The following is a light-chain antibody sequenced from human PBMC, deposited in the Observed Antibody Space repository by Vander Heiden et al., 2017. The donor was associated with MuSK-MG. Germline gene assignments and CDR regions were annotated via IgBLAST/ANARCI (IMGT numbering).Light chain of an antibody. CDR3: QQYNNWYT. CDR2: SAS. CDR1: QSVSSN. J-gene: IGKJ2*01. Sequence: EIMMTQSPATLSVSPGERATLSCGASQSVSSNLAWYQQKPGQAPRLLIYSASTRATAIPARFSGSGSGTEFTLTISSLQSEDFAVYYCQQYNNWYTFGQGTKLEIK. V-gene: IGKV3-15*01.